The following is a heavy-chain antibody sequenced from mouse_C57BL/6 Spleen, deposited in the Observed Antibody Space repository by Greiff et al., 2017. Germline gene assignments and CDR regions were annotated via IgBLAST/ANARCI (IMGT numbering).Heavy chain of an antibody. D-gene: IGHD2-1*01. CDR3: ARSGYYGNFFAY. J-gene: IGHJ3*01. CDR2: INPSTGGT. Sequence: EVQLVESGPELVKPGASVKISCKASGYSFTGYYMNWVKQSPEKSLEWIGEINPSTGGTTYNQKFKAKATLTVDKSSSTAYMQLKSLTSEDSAVYYCARSGYYGNFFAYWGQGTLVTVSA. CDR1: GYSFTGYY. V-gene: IGHV1-42*01.